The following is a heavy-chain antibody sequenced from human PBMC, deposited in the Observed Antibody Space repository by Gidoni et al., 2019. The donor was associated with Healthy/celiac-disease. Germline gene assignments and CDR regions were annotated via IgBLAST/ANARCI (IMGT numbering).Heavy chain of an antibody. V-gene: IGHV1-69*01. CDR3: ASGRFLEWLHYFDY. D-gene: IGHD3-3*01. CDR2: IIPIFGTA. CDR1: GGTFSSYA. J-gene: IGHJ4*02. Sequence: QVQLVQSGAEVQKPGSSVKFSCKASGGTFSSYAISGVRQAPGQGLWWMGVIIPIFGTANYAQKFQGRVTITADESTSTAYMELSSLRSEDTAVYYFASGRFLEWLHYFDYWGQGTLVTVSS.